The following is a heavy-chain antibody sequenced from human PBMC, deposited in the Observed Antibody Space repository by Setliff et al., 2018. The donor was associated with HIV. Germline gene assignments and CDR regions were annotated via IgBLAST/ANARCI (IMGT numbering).Heavy chain of an antibody. CDR3: ARLYSPPRGFDF. V-gene: IGHV4-38-2*01. CDR1: GYSISNGYY. Sequence: PSETLSLTCAVSGYSISNGYYWAWIRQPPGKGLEWIGSIYHIGSTYYNPSLKNRVTISVDTSKNQFSLRLRAVTAADTAIYYCARLYSPPRGFDFWGQGTLVTVSS. J-gene: IGHJ4*02. D-gene: IGHD5-12*01. CDR2: IYHIGST.